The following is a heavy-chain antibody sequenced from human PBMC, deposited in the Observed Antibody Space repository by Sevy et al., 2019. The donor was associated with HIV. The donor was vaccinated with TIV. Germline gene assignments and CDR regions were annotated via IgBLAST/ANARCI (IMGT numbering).Heavy chain of an antibody. CDR3: ARVVETSSWSSGF. D-gene: IGHD6-13*01. CDR1: GFRFSGYS. V-gene: IGHV3-21*01. Sequence: GGSLRLSCTTSGFRFSGYSMNWVRQAPGKGLEWVSSISSSSVYIYYADSVKGRFTISRDNAQNSLYLQMNSLRAEDTAMYYCARVVETSSWSSGFWGQRTLVTVSS. J-gene: IGHJ4*02. CDR2: ISSSSVYI.